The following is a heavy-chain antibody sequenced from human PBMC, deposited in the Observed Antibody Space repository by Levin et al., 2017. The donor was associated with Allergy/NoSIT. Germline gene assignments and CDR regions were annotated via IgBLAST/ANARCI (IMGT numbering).Heavy chain of an antibody. D-gene: IGHD4-23*01. CDR1: GFTFSSYD. V-gene: IGHV3-13*04. J-gene: IGHJ4*02. CDR2: IGTAGDT. Sequence: GGSLRLSCAASGFTFSSYDMHWVRQATGKGLEWVSAIGTAGDTYYPGSVKGRFTISRENAKNSLYLQMNSLRAGDTAVYYCARDGWDGGLSYWGQGTLVTVSS. CDR3: ARDGWDGGLSY.